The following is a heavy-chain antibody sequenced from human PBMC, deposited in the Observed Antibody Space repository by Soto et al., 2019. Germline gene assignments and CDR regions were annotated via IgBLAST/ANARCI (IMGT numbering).Heavy chain of an antibody. V-gene: IGHV1-69*01. J-gene: IGHJ3*01. CDR3: GIDVSDYGATSSHSRQPPNVFGL. CDR1: GGTLNSHA. CDR2: DIPILDAR. Sequence: QVQLVQSGAEVKKSGSSVKISCEASGGTLNSHAISWVRQARGQGLEWMGGDIPILDARNYSQKFQGRVISIACESLTIVYMDLRGLTPEDTDTYSCGIDVSDYGATSSHSRQPPNVFGLWGQGTMVTVSS. D-gene: IGHD3-16*01.